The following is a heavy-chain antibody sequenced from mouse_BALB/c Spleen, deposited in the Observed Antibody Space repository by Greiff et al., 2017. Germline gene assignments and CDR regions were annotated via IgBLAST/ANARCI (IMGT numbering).Heavy chain of an antibody. J-gene: IGHJ4*01. V-gene: IGHV6-6*02. D-gene: IGHD2-4*01. CDR1: GFTFSNYW. CDR3: TRRPIYDYDGRPYYAMDY. Sequence: EVKLVESGGGLVQPGGSMKLSCVASGFTFSNYWMNWVRQSPEKGLEWVAEIRLKSNNYATHYAESVKGRFTISRDDSKSSVYLQMNNLRAEDTGIYYCTRRPIYDYDGRPYYAMDYWGQGTSVTVAS. CDR2: IRLKSNNYAT.